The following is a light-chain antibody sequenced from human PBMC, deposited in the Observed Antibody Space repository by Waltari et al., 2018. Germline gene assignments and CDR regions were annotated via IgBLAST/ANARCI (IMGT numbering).Light chain of an antibody. CDR3: QAWEGSTAI. CDR2: QDS. J-gene: IGLJ2*01. Sequence: FGLTQPRSVSVSPGQTASIPCFGANLEAKYTCWYQQKSGQPPVLVIHQDSKRPSGIPERFSGSKSGNTVTLTISGTQPIDEADYYCQAWEGSTAIFGGGTRLTVL. V-gene: IGLV3-1*01. CDR1: NLEAKY.